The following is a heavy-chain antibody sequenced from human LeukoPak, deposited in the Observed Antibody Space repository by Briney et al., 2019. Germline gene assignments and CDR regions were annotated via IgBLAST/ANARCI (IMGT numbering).Heavy chain of an antibody. CDR2: ISAYNGNT. D-gene: IGHD6-13*01. J-gene: IGHJ4*02. V-gene: IGHV1-18*01. CDR3: ARVAAAGFLSDY. Sequence: ASVKVSCKASGYTFTSYGISWVRQAPGQGLEWMGWISAYNGNTNYAQKLQGRVTMTRNTSISTAYMELSSLRSEDTAVYYCARVAAAGFLSDYWGQGTLVTVSS. CDR1: GYTFTSYG.